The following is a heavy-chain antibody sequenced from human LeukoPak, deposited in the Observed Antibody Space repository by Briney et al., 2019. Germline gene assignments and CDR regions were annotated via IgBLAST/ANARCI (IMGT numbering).Heavy chain of an antibody. V-gene: IGHV4-59*08. CDR1: GGSISNSY. J-gene: IGHJ4*02. Sequence: SETLSLTCTVSGGSISNSYWSWIRQPPGKGLEWIGYIYYSGSTNYSPSLTSRVTISLNTSKNQFSLKLSSVTAADAAVYYCSRRRGDFWSDYYDFDYWGQGTLVTISS. CDR2: IYYSGST. CDR3: SRRRGDFWSDYYDFDY. D-gene: IGHD3-3*01.